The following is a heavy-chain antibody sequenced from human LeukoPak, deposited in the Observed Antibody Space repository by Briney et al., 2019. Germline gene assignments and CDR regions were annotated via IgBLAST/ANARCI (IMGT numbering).Heavy chain of an antibody. V-gene: IGHV4-4*07. CDR2: VYVIGST. CDR1: GGSISKYY. D-gene: IGHD1-26*01. CDR3: ACDGAAKFSHY. Sequence: SDTLSLTCIVSGGSISKYYWSWTRQSAPKGLEYVGRVYVIGSTHYIPSVQSRVTLSVDTFKTQSSLKLPSVTAADTAIYHCACDGAAKFSHYPGQGAMATVSS. J-gene: IGHJ4*02.